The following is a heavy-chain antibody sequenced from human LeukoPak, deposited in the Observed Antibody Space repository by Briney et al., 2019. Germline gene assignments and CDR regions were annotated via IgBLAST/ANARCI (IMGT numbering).Heavy chain of an antibody. CDR3: AIHWSWYVDY. J-gene: IGHJ4*02. Sequence: SETLSLTCTVSGGSISSTTYFWGWIRQPPGKGLEWIGSIYYSGSPYYNPSLKSRVTISVDTSKNQLSLRLSSVTAADTAVYYCAIHWSWYVDYWGQGTLVTVSS. V-gene: IGHV4-39*01. D-gene: IGHD6-13*01. CDR1: GGSISSTTYF. CDR2: IYYSGSP.